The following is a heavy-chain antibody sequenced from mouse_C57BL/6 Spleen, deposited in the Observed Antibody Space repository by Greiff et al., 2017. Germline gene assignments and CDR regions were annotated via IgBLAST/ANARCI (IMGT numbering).Heavy chain of an antibody. CDR3: ARGNSSGYFDY. V-gene: IGHV1-64*01. Sequence: QVQLKESGAELVKPGASVKLSCKASGYTFTSYWMHWVKQRPGQGLEWIGMIHPNSGSTNYNEKFKSKATLTEDKSSSTAYMQLSSLTSEDSAVYYCARGNSSGYFDYWGQGTTLTVSS. CDR2: IHPNSGST. J-gene: IGHJ2*01. D-gene: IGHD3-2*02. CDR1: GYTFTSYW.